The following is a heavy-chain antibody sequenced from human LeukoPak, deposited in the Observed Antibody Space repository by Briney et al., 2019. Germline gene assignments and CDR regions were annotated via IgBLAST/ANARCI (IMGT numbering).Heavy chain of an antibody. J-gene: IGHJ4*02. Sequence: GGSLRLSCAASGFTFSSYAMSWVRQAPGKGLEWVSAISGSGGSTYYADSVKGRFTISRDNSKNTLYLQMNSLRAEDTPVYYCARSVPGGPYYYDSSGYPYWGQGTLVTVSS. D-gene: IGHD3-22*01. CDR2: ISGSGGST. CDR3: ARSVPGGPYYYDSSGYPY. V-gene: IGHV3-23*01. CDR1: GFTFSSYA.